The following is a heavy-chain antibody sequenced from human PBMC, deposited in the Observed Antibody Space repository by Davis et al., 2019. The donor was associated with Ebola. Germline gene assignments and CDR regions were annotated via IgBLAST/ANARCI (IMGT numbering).Heavy chain of an antibody. D-gene: IGHD1-26*01. V-gene: IGHV3-72*01. CDR2: IGNKDNTHII. J-gene: IGHJ4*02. Sequence: PGGSLRLSCAASGFTFSDYKMNWVRQAPGKGLEWVSRIGNKDNTHIIEYAASVKGRFTISRDDSKNSLYLQMDSLKTEDTAVYYCARDKIGSYSFDYWGQGTPVTVSS. CDR1: GFTFSDYK. CDR3: ARDKIGSYSFDY.